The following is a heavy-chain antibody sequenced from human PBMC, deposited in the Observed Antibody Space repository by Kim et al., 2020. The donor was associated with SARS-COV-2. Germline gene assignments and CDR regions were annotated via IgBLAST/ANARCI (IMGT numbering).Heavy chain of an antibody. V-gene: IGHV3-48*03. CDR3: ARDGPEVVISRYYFDY. J-gene: IGHJ4*02. D-gene: IGHD3-22*01. CDR1: GFTFSSYE. CDR2: ISSSGSTI. Sequence: GGSLRLSCAASGFTFSSYEMNWVRQAPGKGLEWVSYISSSGSTIYYADSVKGRFTISRDNAKNSLYLQMNSLRAEDTAVYYCARDGPEVVISRYYFDYWGQGTLVTVSS.